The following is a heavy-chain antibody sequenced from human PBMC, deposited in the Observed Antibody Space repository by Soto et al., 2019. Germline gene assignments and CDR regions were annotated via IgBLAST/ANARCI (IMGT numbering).Heavy chain of an antibody. V-gene: IGHV3-33*01. CDR2: IWYDGNNK. Sequence: QVQLVESGGGVVQPGRSLRLSCAVSGFTLSNYGIYWVRQAPGKGLEWVAVIWYDGNNKYYADPVKGRFTVSRDTSKNTVYLEMNSLRAEDTAVYYCAREDSVGFYGHFQHWGQGTLVTVSS. CDR3: AREDSVGFYGHFQH. J-gene: IGHJ1*01. D-gene: IGHD2-15*01. CDR1: GFTLSNYG.